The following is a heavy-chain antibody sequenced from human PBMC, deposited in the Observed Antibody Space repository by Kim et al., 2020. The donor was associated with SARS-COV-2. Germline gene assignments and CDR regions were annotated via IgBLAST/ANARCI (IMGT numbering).Heavy chain of an antibody. Sequence: GGSLRLSCAASGFTFSSYSMNWVRQAPGKGLEWVSSISSSSSYIYYADSVKGRFTISRDNAKNSLYLQMNSLRAEDTAVYYCARDYGYDFWSGYYKAYGMDVWGQGTTVTVSS. V-gene: IGHV3-21*01. CDR2: ISSSSSYI. CDR1: GFTFSSYS. CDR3: ARDYGYDFWSGYYKAYGMDV. J-gene: IGHJ6*02. D-gene: IGHD3-3*01.